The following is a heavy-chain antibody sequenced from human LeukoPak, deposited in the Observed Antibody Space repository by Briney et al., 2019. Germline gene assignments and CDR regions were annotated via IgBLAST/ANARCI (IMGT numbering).Heavy chain of an antibody. D-gene: IGHD3-10*01. J-gene: IGHJ5*02. CDR2: INHSGST. CDR1: GGSFSGYY. V-gene: IGHV4-34*01. Sequence: SETLSLTCAVYGGSFSGYYWSWIRQPPGKGLEWIGEINHSGSTNYNPSLKSRVTISVDTSKNQFSLKLSSVTAADTAVYYCARLKAYYYGSGSYYNVRWFDPWGQGTLVTVSS. CDR3: ARLKAYYYGSGSYYNVRWFDP.